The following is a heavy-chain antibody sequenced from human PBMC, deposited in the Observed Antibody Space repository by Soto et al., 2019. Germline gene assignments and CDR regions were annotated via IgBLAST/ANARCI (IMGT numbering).Heavy chain of an antibody. CDR1: GFTFSSYG. D-gene: IGHD5-18*01. CDR3: AKTPGLGRGYSYTYYYYGMDV. CDR2: ISYDGSNK. Sequence: GGSLRLSCAASGFTFSSYGMHWVRQAPGKGLEWVAVISYDGSNKYYADSVKGRFTISRDNSKNTLYLQMNSLRAEDTAVYYCAKTPGLGRGYSYTYYYYGMDVWGQGTTVTVSS. J-gene: IGHJ6*02. V-gene: IGHV3-30*18.